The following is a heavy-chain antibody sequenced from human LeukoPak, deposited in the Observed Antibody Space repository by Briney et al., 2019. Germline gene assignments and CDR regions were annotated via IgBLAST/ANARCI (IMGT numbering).Heavy chain of an antibody. Sequence: GGSLRLSCAASGFTFSSYAMHWVRQAPGKGLEWVAVISYDGSNKYYADSVKGRFTISRDNSKNTLYLQMNSLRAEDTAVYYCARGAFDGYNPRYYYYMDVWGKGTTVTVSS. CDR2: ISYDGSNK. CDR1: GFTFSSYA. V-gene: IGHV3-30*04. J-gene: IGHJ6*03. D-gene: IGHD5-24*01. CDR3: ARGAFDGYNPRYYYYMDV.